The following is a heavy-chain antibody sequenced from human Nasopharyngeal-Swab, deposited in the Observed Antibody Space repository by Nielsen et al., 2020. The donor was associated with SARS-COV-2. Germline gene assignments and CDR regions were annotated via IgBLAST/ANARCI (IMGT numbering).Heavy chain of an antibody. CDR3: ARRNWGLRY. Sequence: SETLSLTCAAPGSPFTAYHWNWTRQPPGKGLGWIGEVDHSGNTNYNPSLKSRVIISADTSRSQFSLKLTSVTAADTAVYYCARRNWGLRYWGQGTLVTVSS. CDR1: GSPFTAYH. D-gene: IGHD3-16*01. CDR2: VDHSGNT. V-gene: IGHV4-34*01. J-gene: IGHJ4*02.